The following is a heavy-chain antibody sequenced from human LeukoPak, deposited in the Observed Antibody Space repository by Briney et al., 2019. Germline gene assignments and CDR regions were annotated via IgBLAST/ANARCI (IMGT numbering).Heavy chain of an antibody. J-gene: IGHJ3*02. CDR1: GYTFTGYY. Sequence: ASVKVSCKASGYTFTGYYMHWVRQAPGQGLEWMGWINPNSGGTNYAQKFQGRVTMTRDTSISTAYMELSRLRSDDTAVYYCARVRGLYCGGDCYKDAFDIWGQGPMVTVSS. V-gene: IGHV1-2*02. D-gene: IGHD2-21*02. CDR2: INPNSGGT. CDR3: ARVRGLYCGGDCYKDAFDI.